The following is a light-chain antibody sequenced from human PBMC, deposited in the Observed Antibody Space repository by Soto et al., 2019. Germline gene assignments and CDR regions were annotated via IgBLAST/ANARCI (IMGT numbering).Light chain of an antibody. Sequence: QTVVTQEPSLSASPGGTVTFTCGLTSGSVSTNYYPSWYQQTPGQAPRTLMYSTNTRSSGVPDRFSGSILGNKAALTITGAQADDESDYYCVLYMGSGLNVFGGGNQLTVL. CDR2: STN. V-gene: IGLV8-61*01. CDR3: VLYMGSGLNV. CDR1: SGSVSTNYY. J-gene: IGLJ7*01.